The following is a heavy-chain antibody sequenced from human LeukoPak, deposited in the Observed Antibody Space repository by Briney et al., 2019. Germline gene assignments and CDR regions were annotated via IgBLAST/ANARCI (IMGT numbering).Heavy chain of an antibody. CDR2: ISGRGDRT. CDR1: GFTFSSYA. J-gene: IGHJ1*01. Sequence: GSLRLSCAASGFTFSSYAMNWVRQAPGKGPEWVSAISGRGDRTYYADSVRGRFTISRDNSRNTLYLQMNSLRAEDTAEDYCAKDPGGFVVTPIRYFQHWGQGTLVTVSS. CDR3: AKDPGGFVVTPIRYFQH. V-gene: IGHV3-23*01. D-gene: IGHD2-15*01.